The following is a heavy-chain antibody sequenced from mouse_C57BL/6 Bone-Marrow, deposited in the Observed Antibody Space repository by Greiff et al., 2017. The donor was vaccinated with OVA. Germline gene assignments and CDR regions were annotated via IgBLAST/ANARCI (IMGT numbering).Heavy chain of an antibody. V-gene: IGHV5-2*01. CDR1: EYAFPSHD. CDR2: INSDGGST. Sequence: EVQLVESGGGLVQPGESLKLSCESNEYAFPSHDMSWVRQTSEKRLELVAAINSDGGSTYYPDTMERRFIISRDNTKKTLYLQMSSLRSEDTALYYCERQLGGPHFDYWGQGTTLTVSS. J-gene: IGHJ2*01. D-gene: IGHD4-1*01. CDR3: ERQLGGPHFDY.